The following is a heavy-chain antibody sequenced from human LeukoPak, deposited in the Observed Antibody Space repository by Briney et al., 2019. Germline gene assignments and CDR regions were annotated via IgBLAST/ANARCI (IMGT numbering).Heavy chain of an antibody. CDR2: IYYSGST. D-gene: IGHD1-26*01. CDR1: GGSISSYY. V-gene: IGHV4-59*12. J-gene: IGHJ5*02. CDR3: ARDSGPLGNWFDP. Sequence: SETLSLTCTVSGGSISSYYWSWIRQPPGKGLEWIGYIYYSGSTNYNPSLKSRVTISVDTSKNQFSLKLSSVTAGDTAVYYCARDSGPLGNWFDPWGQGTLVIDSS.